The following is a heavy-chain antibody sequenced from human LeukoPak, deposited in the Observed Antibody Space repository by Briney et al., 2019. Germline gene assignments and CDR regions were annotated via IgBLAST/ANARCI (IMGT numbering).Heavy chain of an antibody. D-gene: IGHD4-11*01. J-gene: IGHJ4*02. V-gene: IGHV3-33*06. CDR2: IWSDGTNQ. Sequence: PGRSLRLSCAASGFTFRHYGFHWVRQAPGKGLEWVAVIWSDGTNQFYADSVKGRFTISRDYSQKTVYLEMHSLRTEDTAMYYCAKDAQRGFDYSNSLEYWGPGTLVTVSS. CDR3: AKDAQRGFDYSNSLEY. CDR1: GFTFRHYG.